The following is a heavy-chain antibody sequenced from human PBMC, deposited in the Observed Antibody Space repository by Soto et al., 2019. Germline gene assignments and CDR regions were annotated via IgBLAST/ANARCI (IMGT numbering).Heavy chain of an antibody. CDR2: INWNGGST. D-gene: IGHD3-22*01. CDR3: ARGDSSGYLLDLFDY. V-gene: IGHV3-20*04. Sequence: GGSLRLSCAASGFTFDDYGMSWVRQAPGKGLEWVSGINWNGGSTGYADSVKGRFTISRDNAKNSLYLQMNSLRAEDTALYYCARGDSSGYLLDLFDYWGQGTLVTVSS. CDR1: GFTFDDYG. J-gene: IGHJ4*02.